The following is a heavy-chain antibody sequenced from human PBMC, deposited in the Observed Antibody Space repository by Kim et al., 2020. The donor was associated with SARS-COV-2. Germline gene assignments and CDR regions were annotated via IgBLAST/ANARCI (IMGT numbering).Heavy chain of an antibody. D-gene: IGHD6-19*01. J-gene: IGHJ4*02. Sequence: TSYAAKSQGRVTMTKDPSTSTVYRELSSLRSEDTAVYYCARDQGSSGSDYWGQGTLVTVSS. CDR3: ARDQGSSGSDY. V-gene: IGHV1-46*01. CDR2: T.